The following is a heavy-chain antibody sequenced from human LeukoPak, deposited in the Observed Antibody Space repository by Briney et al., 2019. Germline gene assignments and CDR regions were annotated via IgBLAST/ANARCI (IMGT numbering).Heavy chain of an antibody. J-gene: IGHJ4*02. CDR2: INWNGGST. CDR3: ASYCSRTSCYQDY. V-gene: IGHV3-20*04. Sequence: RSGGSLRLSCAASGFIFDDYGMSWVRQAPGKGLEWVSGINWNGGSTGYTDSVKGRFTISRDNAKNSLYLQMNSLRAEDTALYYCASYCSRTSCYQDYWGQGTPVTVSS. D-gene: IGHD2-2*01. CDR1: GFIFDDYG.